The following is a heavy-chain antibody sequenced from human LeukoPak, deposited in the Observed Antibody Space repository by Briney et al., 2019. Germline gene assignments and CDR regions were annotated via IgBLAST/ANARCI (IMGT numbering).Heavy chain of an antibody. CDR3: ARGGGYSYGPFDY. Sequence: GASVKVSCKASGYTFTSYTMNWVRQAPGQGLEWMGGIIPIFGTANYAQKFQGRVTITTDESTSTAYMELSSLRSEDTAVYYCARGGGYSYGPFDYWGQGTLVTVSS. V-gene: IGHV1-69*05. J-gene: IGHJ4*02. D-gene: IGHD5-18*01. CDR2: IIPIFGTA. CDR1: GYTFTSYT.